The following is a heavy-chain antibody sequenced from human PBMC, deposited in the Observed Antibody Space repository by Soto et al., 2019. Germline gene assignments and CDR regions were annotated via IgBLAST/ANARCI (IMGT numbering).Heavy chain of an antibody. D-gene: IGHD1-20*01. Sequence: SMTLSLSCSISSFSIASNYWSWISQPTRKGLECIGYIYYSGSTNYNPSLKSRVTISVDTSKNQFSLKLSSVTAADTAVYYCARGEYNWNDVDRGVILWVFWGQGMLVTVS. J-gene: IGHJ4*02. CDR2: IYYSGST. CDR1: SFSIASNY. V-gene: IGHV4-59*01. CDR3: ARGEYNWNDVDRGVILWVF.